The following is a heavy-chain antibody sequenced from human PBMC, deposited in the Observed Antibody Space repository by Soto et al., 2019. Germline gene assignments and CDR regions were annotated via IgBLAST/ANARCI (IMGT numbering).Heavy chain of an antibody. CDR3: ARDRIAVSGGLDY. D-gene: IGHD6-19*01. V-gene: IGHV3-30-3*01. J-gene: IGHJ4*02. CDR1: GFTFSSYP. CDR2: VSYDGSDK. Sequence: QVQLVESGGGVVQPGRSLRLSCAASGFTFSSYPIHWVRQAPGKGLEWVAVVSYDGSDKYYADSVKGRFTISRDNSKNTLSLPMDSMRPEDTAVYYCARDRIAVSGGLDYLGQGTLVAVSS.